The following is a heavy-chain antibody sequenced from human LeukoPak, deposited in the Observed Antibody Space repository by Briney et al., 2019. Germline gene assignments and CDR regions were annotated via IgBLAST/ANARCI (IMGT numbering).Heavy chain of an antibody. J-gene: IGHJ3*02. CDR3: AREWAWPADYGVSDAFDI. CDR1: GGSISSGDYY. V-gene: IGHV4-30-4*01. Sequence: PSETLSLTCTVSGGSISSGDYYWSWIRQPPGKGLEWIGYIYYSGSTSYNPSLKSRVSISVDTSKNQFSLKLSSVTAADTAVYYCAREWAWPADYGVSDAFDIWGQGTMVTVSS. CDR2: IYYSGST. D-gene: IGHD4-17*01.